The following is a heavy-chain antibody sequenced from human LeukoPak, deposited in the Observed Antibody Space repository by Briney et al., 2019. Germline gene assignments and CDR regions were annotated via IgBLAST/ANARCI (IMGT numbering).Heavy chain of an antibody. CDR1: GFTFSSYS. J-gene: IGHJ4*02. CDR2: ISGSGGTT. V-gene: IGHV3-23*01. CDR3: TKGGGSFPHSYFDS. D-gene: IGHD1-26*01. Sequence: GGSLRLSCAASGFTFSSYSMNWVRQAPGKGLEWVSGISGSGGTTYYADSVKGRFTISRDNSKNTLYLQMNSLRAEDTAVYYCTKGGGSFPHSYFDSWGQGTLVTVSS.